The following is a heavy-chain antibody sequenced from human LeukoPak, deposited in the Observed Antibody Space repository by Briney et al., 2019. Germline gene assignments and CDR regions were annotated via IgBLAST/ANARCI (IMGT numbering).Heavy chain of an antibody. CDR2: IYYSGST. J-gene: IGHJ6*02. CDR1: GGSISSYY. D-gene: IGHD6-6*01. Sequence: SETLSLTCTVSGGSISSYYWSWIRQPPGKGLEWIGYIYYSGSTNYNPSLKSRVTISVDTSKNQFSLKLSSVTAADTAVYYCARDKAYSSSSKVHYYYYGMDVWGQGTTVTVSS. V-gene: IGHV4-59*01. CDR3: ARDKAYSSSSKVHYYYYGMDV.